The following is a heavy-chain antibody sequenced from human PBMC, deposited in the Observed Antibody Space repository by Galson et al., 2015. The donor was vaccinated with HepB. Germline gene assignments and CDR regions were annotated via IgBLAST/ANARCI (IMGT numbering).Heavy chain of an antibody. CDR1: GGSIDTYF. J-gene: IGHJ6*03. CDR3: ARSSAIFGYYMDI. Sequence: SETLSLTCTVTGGSIDTYFWSWIRQPRGKALEWIGYLYLSGSTKYNPSFKSRVTISVDTSKNQFFLDLNSVTAADTAVYYCARSSAIFGYYMDIWGKGTTVTVSS. D-gene: IGHD3-3*01. CDR2: LYLSGST. V-gene: IGHV4-59*01.